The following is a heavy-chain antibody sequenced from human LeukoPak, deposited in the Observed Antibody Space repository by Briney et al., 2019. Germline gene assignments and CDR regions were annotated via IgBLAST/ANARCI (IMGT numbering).Heavy chain of an antibody. Sequence: ASVTVSFMGCGYTFIEYYMHGVRQAPGKGGEWMGWINHKSGGENFTERFRGRVTINRGTSIGTVYMELSRVTYDYTAVYYCAIAVVPSWFVPCGQGTPFSVSS. D-gene: IGHD6-6*01. V-gene: IGHV1-2*02. CDR1: GYTFIEYY. J-gene: IGHJ5*02. CDR2: INHKSGGE. CDR3: AIAVVPSWFVP.